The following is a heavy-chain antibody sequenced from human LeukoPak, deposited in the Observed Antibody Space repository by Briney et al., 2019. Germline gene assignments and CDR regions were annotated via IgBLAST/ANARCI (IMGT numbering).Heavy chain of an antibody. J-gene: IGHJ4*02. Sequence: PGRSLRLSCAASGFTFSSYGMHWVRQAPGKGLEWVAVILYDGSNKYYADSVKGRFTISRDNSKNTLYLQMNSLRAEDTAVYYCAKDLAEKKSGSYSLDYWGQGTLVTVSS. CDR2: ILYDGSNK. CDR1: GFTFSSYG. CDR3: AKDLAEKKSGSYSLDY. V-gene: IGHV3-30*18. D-gene: IGHD1-26*01.